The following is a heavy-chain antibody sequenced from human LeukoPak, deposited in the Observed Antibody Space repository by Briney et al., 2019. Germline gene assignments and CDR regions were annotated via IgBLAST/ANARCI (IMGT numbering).Heavy chain of an antibody. CDR1: GFTFSSYA. J-gene: IGHJ4*02. D-gene: IGHD3-22*01. Sequence: GGSLRLSCAASGFTFSSYAMSWVRQAPGMGLEWVSAISGSGGSTYYADSVKGRFTISRDNSKNTLYLQMNSLRAEDTAVYYCAKDRVTMIVVRRADYWGQGTLVTVSS. CDR3: AKDRVTMIVVRRADY. V-gene: IGHV3-23*01. CDR2: ISGSGGST.